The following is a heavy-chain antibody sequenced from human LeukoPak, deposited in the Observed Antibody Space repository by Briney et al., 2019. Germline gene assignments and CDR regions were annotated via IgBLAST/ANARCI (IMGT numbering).Heavy chain of an antibody. V-gene: IGHV3-21*01. CDR2: ITSDGEYI. J-gene: IGHJ4*02. CDR1: GFTFNTFN. Sequence: GGSLRLSCAASGFTFNTFNMNWVRQAPGKGLEWVLSITSDGEYIYYADSVKGRFTTPRDNAKNSLSLQLNSLRVENTAVYYCARGHYDVLAASYKWTPDYWGQRTLVTVSS. D-gene: IGHD3-9*01. CDR3: ARGHYDVLAASYKWTPDY.